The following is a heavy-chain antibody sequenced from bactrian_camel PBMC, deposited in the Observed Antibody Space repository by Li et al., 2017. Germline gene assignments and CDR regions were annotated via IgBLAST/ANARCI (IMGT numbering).Heavy chain of an antibody. CDR1: GAIPTKYTYC. J-gene: IGHJ4*01. CDR2: INSETLT. V-gene: IGHV3S53*01. CDR3: GRRATFRLGWNHSNQYDY. D-gene: IGHD1*01. Sequence: HVQLVESGGGSVQAGGSLRLSCTASGAIPTKYTYCMAWFRQAPGKEREAIASINSETLTNYADSVQSRFTISQDNAKNTLYLQMDSLRPEDTAMYYCGRRATFRLGWNHSNQYDYWGQGTQVTVS.